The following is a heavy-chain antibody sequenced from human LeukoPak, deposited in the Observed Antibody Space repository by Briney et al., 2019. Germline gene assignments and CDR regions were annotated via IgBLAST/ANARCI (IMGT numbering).Heavy chain of an antibody. Sequence: GSLRLSCAASGFVFSSYAMNWVRQAPGKGLEWVSGISGSGDSTYYADSVKGRFTISRDNSKNTMYLQINSLRAEDTATYYCAKHQAMATVDPFDYWGQGTLVTVSS. CDR3: AKHQAMATVDPFDY. V-gene: IGHV3-23*01. D-gene: IGHD5-24*01. J-gene: IGHJ4*02. CDR1: GFVFSSYA. CDR2: ISGSGDST.